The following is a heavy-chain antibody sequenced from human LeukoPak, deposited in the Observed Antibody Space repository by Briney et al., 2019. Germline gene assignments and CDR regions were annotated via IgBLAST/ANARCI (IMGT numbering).Heavy chain of an antibody. D-gene: IGHD6-13*01. J-gene: IGHJ4*02. CDR3: ASFWGYSSSWYYFDY. CDR1: GFTFSSYS. CDR2: ISSSSSTI. Sequence: GGPLRLSCAASGFTFSSYSMNWVRQAPGKGLEWVSYISSSSSTIYYADSVKGRFTISRDNAKNSLYLQMNSLRAEDTAVYYCASFWGYSSSWYYFDYWGQGTLVTVSS. V-gene: IGHV3-48*04.